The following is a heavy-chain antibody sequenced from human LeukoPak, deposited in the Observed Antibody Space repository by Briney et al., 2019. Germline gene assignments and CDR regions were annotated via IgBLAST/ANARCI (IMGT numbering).Heavy chain of an antibody. V-gene: IGHV3-23*01. CDR3: ARDLYYGMDV. Sequence: GGSLRLSCAATGFTFSSYALSWVRQAPGKGLGWVSAISGSGASTYYADSVKGRFTISRDNSKNTLYLQMNSLRAEDTAVYYCARDLYYGMDVWGQGTTVTVSS. CDR1: GFTFSSYA. CDR2: ISGSGAST. J-gene: IGHJ6*02.